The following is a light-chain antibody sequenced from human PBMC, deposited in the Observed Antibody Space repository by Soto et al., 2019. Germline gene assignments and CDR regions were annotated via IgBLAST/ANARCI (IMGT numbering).Light chain of an antibody. CDR1: SGHSSYA. Sequence: QSVLTQSPSASASLGASVKLTCTLSSGHSSYAIAWHQQQPEKGPRYLMKLNSDGSHSKGDGIPDRFSGSSSGAERYLTISGLQSEDEAGYYCQPGGTGTFYVFGTGTKLTVL. CDR2: LNSDGSH. J-gene: IGLJ1*01. V-gene: IGLV4-69*01. CDR3: QPGGTGTFYV.